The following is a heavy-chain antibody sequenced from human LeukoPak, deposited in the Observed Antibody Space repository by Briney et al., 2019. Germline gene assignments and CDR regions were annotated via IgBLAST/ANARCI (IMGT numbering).Heavy chain of an antibody. D-gene: IGHD2-2*01. CDR3: AKAHSSSTSCYSLFDY. CDR2: ISGSGGST. V-gene: IGHV3-23*01. J-gene: IGHJ4*02. CDR1: GFTFSSYA. Sequence: SGGSLRLSCAASGFTFSSYAMSWVRQAPGKGLEWVSAISGSGGSTYYADSVKGRFTISRDNSKNTLYLQMNSLRAEDTAVYYCAKAHSSSTSCYSLFDYWGQGTLVTVSS.